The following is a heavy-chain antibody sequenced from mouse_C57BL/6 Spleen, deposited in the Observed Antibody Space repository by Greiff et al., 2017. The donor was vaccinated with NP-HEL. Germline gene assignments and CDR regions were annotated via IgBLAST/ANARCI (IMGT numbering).Heavy chain of an antibody. CDR2: IYPGDGDT. CDR1: GYAFSSYW. Sequence: QVQLQQSGAELVKPGASVKISCKASGYAFSSYWMNWVKQRPGKGLEWIGQIYPGDGDTNYNGKFKGRATLTADKSSSTAYMQLSSLTSEDSAVYFCARPYYSNYGYFDVWGTGTTVTVSS. D-gene: IGHD2-5*01. J-gene: IGHJ1*03. CDR3: ARPYYSNYGYFDV. V-gene: IGHV1-80*01.